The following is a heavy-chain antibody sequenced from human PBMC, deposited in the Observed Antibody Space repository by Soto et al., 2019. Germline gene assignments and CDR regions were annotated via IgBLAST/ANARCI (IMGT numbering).Heavy chain of an antibody. J-gene: IGHJ4*02. Sequence: ASVKVSCKASGYTFTSYGISWVRQAPGRGLEWMGWISAYNGNTNYAQKLQGRVTMTTDTSTSTAYMELRSLRSDDTAVYYCARMDSRDPHSDYWGQGTLVTVSS. D-gene: IGHD3-22*01. CDR2: ISAYNGNT. CDR3: ARMDSRDPHSDY. V-gene: IGHV1-18*01. CDR1: GYTFTSYG.